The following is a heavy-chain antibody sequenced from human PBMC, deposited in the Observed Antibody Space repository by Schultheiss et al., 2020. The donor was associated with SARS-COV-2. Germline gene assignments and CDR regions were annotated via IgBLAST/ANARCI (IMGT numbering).Heavy chain of an antibody. D-gene: IGHD3-22*01. V-gene: IGHV3-30*02. Sequence: GGSLRLSCAASGFTFSSYIMNWVRQAPGKGLEWVAFIRYDGSNKYYADSVKGRFTISRDNSKNTLYLQMNSLRAEDTAVYYCAKDRHYYYDSSGHDYWGQGTLVTVSS. CDR2: IRYDGSNK. CDR3: AKDRHYYYDSSGHDY. CDR1: GFTFSSYI. J-gene: IGHJ4*02.